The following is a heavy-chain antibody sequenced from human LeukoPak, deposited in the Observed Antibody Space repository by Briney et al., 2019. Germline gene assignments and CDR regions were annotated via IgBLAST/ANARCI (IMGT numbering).Heavy chain of an antibody. V-gene: IGHV3-9*01. CDR3: AKGQIPYYYDSSGYYGYYFDY. D-gene: IGHD3-22*01. CDR2: ISWNSGSI. J-gene: IGHJ4*02. Sequence: GRSLRLSCAASGFTFDDYAMHWVRHAPGKGLEWVSGISWNSGSIGYADSVKGRFTISRDNAKNSLYLQMNSLRAEDTALYYCAKGQIPYYYDSSGYYGYYFDYWGQGTLVTVSS. CDR1: GFTFDDYA.